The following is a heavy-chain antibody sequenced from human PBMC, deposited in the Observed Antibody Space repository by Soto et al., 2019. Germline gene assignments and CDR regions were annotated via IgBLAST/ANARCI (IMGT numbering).Heavy chain of an antibody. CDR2: ISAYNGNT. D-gene: IGHD3-3*01. Sequence: QVQLVQSGAEVKKPGASVKVSCKASGYTFTSYGISWVRQAPGQGLAWMGWISAYNGNTNYAQKLQGRVTMTTDTSTSTAYMELRSLRSDDTAVYYCARGPDYDFWSGDQYEKFDYWGQGTLVTVSS. CDR3: ARGPDYDFWSGDQYEKFDY. CDR1: GYTFTSYG. V-gene: IGHV1-18*01. J-gene: IGHJ4*02.